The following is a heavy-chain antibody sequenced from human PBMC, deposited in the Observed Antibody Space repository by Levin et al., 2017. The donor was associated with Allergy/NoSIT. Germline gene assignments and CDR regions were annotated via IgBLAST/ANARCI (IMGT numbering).Heavy chain of an antibody. CDR2: MNWNGDYT. J-gene: IGHJ4*02. CDR3: GWLAKDSSSWYGGGFDY. CDR1: GFTFDDYG. D-gene: IGHD6-13*01. Sequence: PGGSLRLSCAASGFTFDDYGMSWVRQGPGKGLEWLSGMNWNGDYTGYADSVKGRFTISRDNAKNSLHLQMNSLRVEDTALYYCGWLAKDSSSWYGGGFDYWGQGTQVTVSS. V-gene: IGHV3-20*04.